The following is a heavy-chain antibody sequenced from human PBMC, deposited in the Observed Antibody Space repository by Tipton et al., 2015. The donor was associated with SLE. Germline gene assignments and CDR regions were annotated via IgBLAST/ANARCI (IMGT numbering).Heavy chain of an antibody. CDR3: TRDGGSSWPLDY. J-gene: IGHJ4*02. D-gene: IGHD6-13*01. CDR2: IRSKAYGGTT. CDR1: GFTFGDYA. Sequence: SLRLSCTASGFTFGDYAMSWVRQAPGKGLEWVGFIRSKAYGGTTEYAASVKGRFTISRDDSKSIAYLQMNSLKTEDTAVYYCTRDGGSSWPLDYWGQGTLVTVSS. V-gene: IGHV3-49*04.